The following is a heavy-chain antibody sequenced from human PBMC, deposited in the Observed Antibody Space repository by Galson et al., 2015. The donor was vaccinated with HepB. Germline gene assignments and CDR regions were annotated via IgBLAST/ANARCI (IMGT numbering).Heavy chain of an antibody. J-gene: IGHJ3*02. CDR2: ISAYNGNT. CDR3: ASQEPSIAAAGHDAFDI. CDR1: GYTFTSYG. V-gene: IGHV1-18*04. D-gene: IGHD6-13*01. Sequence: SVKVSCKASGYTFTSYGISWVRQAPGQGLEWMGWISAYNGNTNYAQKLQGRVTMTTDTSTSTAYMELRSLRSDDTAVYYCASQEPSIAAAGHDAFDIWGQGTMVTVSS.